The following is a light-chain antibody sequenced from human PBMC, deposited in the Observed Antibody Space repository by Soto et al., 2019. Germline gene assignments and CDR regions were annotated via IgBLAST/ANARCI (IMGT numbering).Light chain of an antibody. V-gene: IGKV3-20*01. J-gene: IGKJ1*01. Sequence: EIVLTQSPGTLSLSPGEGATLSCRASQSVSSNYLAWYQQKRGQAPRVLIHAASNRATGIPDRFSGRGSGTDFPLTITRLEAEDFAVYYCQQYGGSPRTFGQGTKVDIK. CDR2: AAS. CDR3: QQYGGSPRT. CDR1: QSVSSNY.